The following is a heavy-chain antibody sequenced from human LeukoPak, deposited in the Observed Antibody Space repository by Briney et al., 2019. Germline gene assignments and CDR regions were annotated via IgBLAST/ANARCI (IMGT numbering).Heavy chain of an antibody. V-gene: IGHV3-7*05. CDR3: ARDVEGGTFDI. J-gene: IGHJ3*02. D-gene: IGHD3-16*01. CDR1: GFTFSRFW. Sequence: GGSLRLSCAASGFTFSRFWMNWVRQAPGRGLEWVANIDQSGGRNNYVDSVKGRFTISRDNAKSSLFLEMSSLRADDTAVYFCARDVEGGTFDIWGQGTTVTVSS. CDR2: IDQSGGRN.